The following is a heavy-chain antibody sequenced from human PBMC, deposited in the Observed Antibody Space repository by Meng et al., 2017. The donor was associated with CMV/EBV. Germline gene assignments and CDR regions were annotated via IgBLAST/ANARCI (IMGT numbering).Heavy chain of an antibody. J-gene: IGHJ4*02. CDR3: ARGGSSSSETFDY. Sequence: GSLRLSCTVSGGSISSDYWSWIRQPPGKGLEWIGYIYYSGSTNYNPSLKSRVTISVDTSKNQFSLKLSSVTAADTAVYYCARGGSSSSETFDYWGQGTLVTVSS. V-gene: IGHV4-59*01. D-gene: IGHD6-6*01. CDR1: GGSISSDY. CDR2: IYYSGST.